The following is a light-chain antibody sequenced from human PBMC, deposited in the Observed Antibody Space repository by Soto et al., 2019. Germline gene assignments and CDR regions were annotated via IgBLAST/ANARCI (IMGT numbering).Light chain of an antibody. V-gene: IGLV2-14*01. Sequence: QAVLTQPASVSGSPGQSITISCTGNSRDVGGYNYVSWYQQHPGKAPKLMIYDVSNRPSGVSNRFSGSKSGNTASLTISGLQAEDEADYYCSSYTSSSTLPYVFGTGTKVTVL. CDR2: DVS. CDR3: SSYTSSSTLPYV. CDR1: SRDVGGYNY. J-gene: IGLJ1*01.